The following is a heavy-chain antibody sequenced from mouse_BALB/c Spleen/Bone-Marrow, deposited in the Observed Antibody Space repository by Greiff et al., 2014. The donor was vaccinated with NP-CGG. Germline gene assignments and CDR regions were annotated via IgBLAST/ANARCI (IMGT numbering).Heavy chain of an antibody. D-gene: IGHD1-1*01. CDR3: AVYYYGRSSFAY. V-gene: IGHV14-3*02. CDR2: IDPANVNT. Sequence: EVKLVESGAELVKPGASVKLSCTASDFNIKGAYMHWVKQRPEQGLEWIGRIDPANVNTKYDTKFQGKATITTDTSSNTAYLLLSSLTSEDTAVYYCAVYYYGRSSFAYWGQGTLVTVSA. CDR1: DFNIKGAY. J-gene: IGHJ3*01.